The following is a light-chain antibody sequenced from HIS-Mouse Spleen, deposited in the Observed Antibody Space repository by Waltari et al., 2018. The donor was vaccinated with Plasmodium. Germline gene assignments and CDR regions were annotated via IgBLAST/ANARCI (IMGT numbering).Light chain of an antibody. Sequence: SYELTQPPSVSVSPGQTARITCSGHALPKKYDSWYQQKSGQAPVLVIYEDRQRPSGIPERFSGSSSGTMATLTISGAQVEDEADYYCYSTESSGNHRVFGGGTKLTVL. CDR3: YSTESSGNHRV. CDR2: EDR. J-gene: IGLJ3*02. CDR1: ALPKKY. V-gene: IGLV3-10*01.